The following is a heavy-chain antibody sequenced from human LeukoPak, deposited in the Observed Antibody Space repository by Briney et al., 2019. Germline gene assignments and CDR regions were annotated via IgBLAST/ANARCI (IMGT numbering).Heavy chain of an antibody. CDR1: GFTFSSYS. CDR2: ISSSSSYI. D-gene: IGHD3-10*01. V-gene: IGHV3-21*01. CDR3: ASWSDSSPLLINPNGGFGY. J-gene: IGHJ4*02. Sequence: GGSLRLSCAASGFTFSSYSMNWVRQAPGKGLEWVSSISSSSSYIYYADSVKGRFTISRDNAKNSLYLQMNSLRAEDTAVYYCASWSDSSPLLINPNGGFGYWGQGTLVTVSS.